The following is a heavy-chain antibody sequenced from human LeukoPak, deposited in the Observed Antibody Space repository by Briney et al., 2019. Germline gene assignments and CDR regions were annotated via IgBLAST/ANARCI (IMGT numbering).Heavy chain of an antibody. CDR3: ASPSGSYYYFDY. J-gene: IGHJ4*02. CDR2: MNPNSGNT. CDR1: GYTFTSYD. D-gene: IGHD1-26*01. V-gene: IGHV1-8*01. Sequence: ASVKVSCKASGYTFTSYDINWVRQATGQALEWMVWMNPNSGNTGYAQKFHGRVTMTRNTSISTAYMELSSLRSEDTAVYYCASPSGSYYYFDYWGQGTLVTVSS.